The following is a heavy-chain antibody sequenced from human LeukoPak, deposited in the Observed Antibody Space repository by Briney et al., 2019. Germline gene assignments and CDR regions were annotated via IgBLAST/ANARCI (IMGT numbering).Heavy chain of an antibody. CDR3: TTRVRGVTVDTAY. D-gene: IGHD5-18*01. J-gene: IGHJ4*02. CDR1: GFTFSNAW. CDR2: IKSKTDGGTT. Sequence: SGGSLRLSCAASGFTFSNAWMSWVRQAPGKGLEWVGRIKSKTDGGTTDYAAPVKGRFTISRDDSKNTLYLQMNSLKTEDTAVYYCTTRVRGVTVDTAYWGQGTLVTVSS. V-gene: IGHV3-15*01.